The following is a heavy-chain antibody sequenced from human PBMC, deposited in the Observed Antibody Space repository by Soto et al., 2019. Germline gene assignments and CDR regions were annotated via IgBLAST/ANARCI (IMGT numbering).Heavy chain of an antibody. CDR1: GDSIGSGGDY. V-gene: IGHV4-31*03. D-gene: IGHD5-18*01. Sequence: SETLSLTCTVSGDSIGSGGDYGSWIRKHPGKGLEWIGYISYSGSTYYNPSLKSRFTISVDTSKNQFSLKLTSVTAADTAVYNCARQDTAMVPSDYLVQRTLVIVTS. J-gene: IGHJ4*02. CDR2: ISYSGST. CDR3: ARQDTAMVPSDY.